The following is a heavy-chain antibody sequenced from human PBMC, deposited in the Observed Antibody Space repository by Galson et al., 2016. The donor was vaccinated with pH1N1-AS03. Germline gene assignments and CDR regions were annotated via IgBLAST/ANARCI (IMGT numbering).Heavy chain of an antibody. J-gene: IGHJ4*02. Sequence: SLRLSCAASGFTFSSFVMSWVRQAPGKGLEWVAAITGSGGTTYYGDSVKGRFTVSRDNSNNTLYLELNSLRAGDTAIYYCAKDLRSKIKVSGFDYWAREPWSPSPQ. V-gene: IGHV3-23*01. CDR3: AKDLRSKIKVSGFDY. CDR2: ITGSGGTT. D-gene: IGHD5/OR15-5a*01. CDR1: GFTFSSFV.